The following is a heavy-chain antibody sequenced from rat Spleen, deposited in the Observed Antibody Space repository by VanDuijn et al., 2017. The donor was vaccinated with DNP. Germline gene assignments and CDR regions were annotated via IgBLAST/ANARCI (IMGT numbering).Heavy chain of an antibody. CDR2: VWYDGDT. D-gene: IGHD2-3*01. V-gene: IGHV2-34*01. Sequence: QVQLKESGPGLVQPSETLSLTCPVSGFSLNSYSVSWVRQPSGKGPEWMGRVWYDGDTAYSSGLKSRLSISRDTSKNQVFLKMTSLQTDDTGTYYCARDRPIGNVSPYGLDAWGQGTSVTVSS. CDR3: ARDRPIGNVSPYGLDA. CDR1: GFSLNSYS. J-gene: IGHJ4*01.